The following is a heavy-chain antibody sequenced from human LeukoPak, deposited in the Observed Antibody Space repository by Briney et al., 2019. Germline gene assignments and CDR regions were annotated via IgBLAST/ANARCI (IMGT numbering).Heavy chain of an antibody. CDR1: GDSVSSNSAA. J-gene: IGHJ5*02. D-gene: IGHD2-15*01. CDR3: AREVRGYCSGGSCYGYKYNWFDP. Sequence: SQTLSLTCAISGDSVSSNSAAWNWIRQSPSRGLEWLERTYYRSKWYNDYAVSVKSRMTINPDTSKNQFSLQLNSVTPEDTAVYYCAREVRGYCSGGSCYGYKYNWFDPWGQGTLVTVSS. CDR2: TYYRSKWYN. V-gene: IGHV6-1*01.